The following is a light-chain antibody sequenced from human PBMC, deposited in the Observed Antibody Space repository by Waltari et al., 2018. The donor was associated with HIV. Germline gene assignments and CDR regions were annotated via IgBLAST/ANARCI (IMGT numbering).Light chain of an antibody. CDR2: WAS. J-gene: IGKJ2*01. CDR1: SY. Sequence: DVLVTQSPESLAVSVGERATLNKSYLAWYQQKAGQRPKLLIYWASTRESGVPDRFSGSGSGTDFTLTISSLQAEDVAVYYCQQYYSVPYTFGQGTKLEIK. CDR3: QQYYSVPYT. V-gene: IGKV4-1*01.